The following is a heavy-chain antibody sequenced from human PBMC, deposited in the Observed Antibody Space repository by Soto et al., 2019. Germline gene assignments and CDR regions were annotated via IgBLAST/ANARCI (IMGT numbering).Heavy chain of an antibody. Sequence: SETLSLTCAVYGGSFSGYYWSWIRQPPGKGLEWIGEINHSGSTNYNPSLKSRVTISVDRSKNQFSLKLSSVTAADTAVYYCARVGIFGVVIMGYYYGMDVWGQGTTVTVSS. D-gene: IGHD3-3*01. CDR3: ARVGIFGVVIMGYYYGMDV. V-gene: IGHV4-34*01. CDR2: INHSGST. J-gene: IGHJ6*02. CDR1: GGSFSGYY.